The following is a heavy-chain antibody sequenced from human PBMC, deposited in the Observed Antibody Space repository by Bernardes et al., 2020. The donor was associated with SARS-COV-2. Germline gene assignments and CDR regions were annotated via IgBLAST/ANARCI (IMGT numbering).Heavy chain of an antibody. J-gene: IGHJ4*02. V-gene: IGHV4-39*01. CDR3: ARAPPEAVAGMGLFDS. Sequence: SETLSLTCTVSGGPISSSTYYWGWIRQSPGKGLEWIGTIYYTGSTYYNPSLKSRVTISVDTSKNQFSLRLTSVTAADTSMYYCARAPPEAVAGMGLFDSWGQGTLVTVSS. CDR1: GGPISSSTYY. CDR2: IYYTGST. D-gene: IGHD6-19*01.